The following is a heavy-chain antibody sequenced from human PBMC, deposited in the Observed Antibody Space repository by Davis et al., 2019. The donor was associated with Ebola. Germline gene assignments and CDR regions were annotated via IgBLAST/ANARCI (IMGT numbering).Heavy chain of an antibody. Sequence: AASLKISCKGSGYSFTSYWIGWVRQMPGKGLEWMGIIYLGDSDTRYSPSFQGQVTISADKSINTAYLQWSSLKASDTAIYYCVRPEGMPCWGQGTLVTVSS. D-gene: IGHD2-2*01. CDR2: IYLGDSDT. V-gene: IGHV5-51*01. CDR3: VRPEGMPC. J-gene: IGHJ4*02. CDR1: GYSFTSYW.